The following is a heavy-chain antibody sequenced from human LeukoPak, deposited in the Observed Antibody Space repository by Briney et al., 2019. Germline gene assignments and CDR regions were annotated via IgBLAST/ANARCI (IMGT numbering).Heavy chain of an antibody. J-gene: IGHJ5*02. CDR3: ARLYDSSGYTNWLDP. D-gene: IGHD3-22*01. CDR2: ISYDGSNK. Sequence: GGSLRLSCAASGFTFGSYAMHWVRQAPGKGLEWVAVISYDGSNKYYADSVKGRFTISRDNSKNTLYLQMNSLRAEDTAVYYCARLYDSSGYTNWLDPWGQGTLVTVSS. V-gene: IGHV3-30*01. CDR1: GFTFGSYA.